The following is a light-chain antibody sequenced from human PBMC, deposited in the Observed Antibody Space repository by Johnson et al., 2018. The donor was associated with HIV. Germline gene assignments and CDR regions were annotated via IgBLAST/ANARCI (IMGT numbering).Light chain of an antibody. CDR3: GTWYSSLNGYV. J-gene: IGLJ1*01. V-gene: IGLV1-51*02. CDR2: ENN. Sequence: QSVLTQPPSVSAAPGQKVTISCSGSSSNIGNSYVSWFQQLPGTAPKLLIYENNKRPSGIPARFSGSKSGTSATLGITGLQAGDEADYYCGTWYSSLNGYVFATGTKVTVL. CDR1: SSNIGNSY.